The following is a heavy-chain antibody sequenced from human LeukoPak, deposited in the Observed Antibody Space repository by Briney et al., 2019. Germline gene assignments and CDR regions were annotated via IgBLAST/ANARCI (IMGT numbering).Heavy chain of an antibody. CDR3: ARGSAGYDILTGYYNPYMDV. J-gene: IGHJ6*03. CDR1: GGSFSGYY. CDR2: INHSGST. V-gene: IGHV4-34*01. D-gene: IGHD3-9*01. Sequence: SETLSLTCAVYGGSFSGYYWSWIRQPPGKGLEWIGEINHSGSTNYNPSLKSRVTISVDTSKNQFSLKLSSVTAADTAVYYCARGSAGYDILTGYYNPYMDVWGKGTTVTISS.